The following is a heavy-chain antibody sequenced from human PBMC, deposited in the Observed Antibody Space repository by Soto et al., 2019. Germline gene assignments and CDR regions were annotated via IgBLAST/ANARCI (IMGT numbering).Heavy chain of an antibody. CDR1: GGTFSSFG. CDR2: IIPVFGRP. Sequence: GASVKVSCKASGGTFSSFGISWVRQAPGQGLGWMGGIIPVFGRPNYAQRFRGRLTITADESTNTGYMELIDLRSEDTAVYYCAREGSGYNFWGQGTQVTVSS. V-gene: IGHV1-69*13. D-gene: IGHD5-12*01. J-gene: IGHJ1*01. CDR3: AREGSGYNF.